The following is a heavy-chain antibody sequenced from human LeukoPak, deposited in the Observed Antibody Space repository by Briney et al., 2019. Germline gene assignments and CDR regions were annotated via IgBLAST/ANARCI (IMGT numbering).Heavy chain of an antibody. V-gene: IGHV4-30-2*01. J-gene: IGHJ4*02. CDR2: IYHSGST. Sequence: TLSLTCAVSGGSMSNGGYSWSWIRQPPGKGLEWIGYIYHSGSTYYNPSLKSRVTISVDRSKNQFSLKLSSVTAADTAVYYCAARGLYYDYVWGSYRTGSLDYWGQGTLVTVSS. CDR3: AARGLYYDYVWGSYRTGSLDY. CDR1: GGSMSNGGYS. D-gene: IGHD3-16*02.